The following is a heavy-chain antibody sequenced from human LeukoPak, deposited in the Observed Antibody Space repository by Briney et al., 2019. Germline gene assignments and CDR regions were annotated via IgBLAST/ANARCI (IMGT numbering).Heavy chain of an antibody. J-gene: IGHJ4*02. D-gene: IGHD3-22*01. Sequence: SETLSLTCTVSGGSISSGSYYWSWIRQPAGKGLEWIGRIYTSGSTNYNPSLKSRVTISVDTSKNQFSLKLSSVTAADTAVYYCARPSSGYYRVDYWGQGTLVTVSS. CDR2: IYTSGST. V-gene: IGHV4-61*02. CDR3: ARPSSGYYRVDY. CDR1: GGSISSGSYY.